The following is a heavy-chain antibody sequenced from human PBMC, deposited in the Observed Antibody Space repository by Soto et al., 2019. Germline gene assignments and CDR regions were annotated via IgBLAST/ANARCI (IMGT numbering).Heavy chain of an antibody. CDR3: ARVNYRLRQGGQGDFDS. CDR1: GYNLITYA. D-gene: IGHD3-16*01. Sequence: QVQLVQSGAEVKKPGASVKVSCKASGYNLITYAITWVRQAPGQGLEWMGWISAYNVNTNYAQKFQGRDTMITDTSTNTAYMELRSLRSDDTAVYYCARVNYRLRQGGQGDFDSWGQGAMVTVSS. V-gene: IGHV1-18*01. J-gene: IGHJ4*02. CDR2: ISAYNVNT.